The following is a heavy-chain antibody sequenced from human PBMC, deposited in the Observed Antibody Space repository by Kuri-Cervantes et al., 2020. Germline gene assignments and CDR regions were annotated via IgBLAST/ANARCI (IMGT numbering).Heavy chain of an antibody. J-gene: IGHJ4*02. CDR3: ARAYYYDSSGYFGY. CDR2: ISSSGSTI. V-gene: IGHV3-48*04. D-gene: IGHD3-22*01. CDR1: GFTFSSYA. Sequence: GGSLKISCAASGFTFSSYAMSWVRQAPGKGLEWVSAISSSGSTIYYADSVKGRFTISRDNAKNSLYLQMNSLRAEDTAVYYCARAYYYDSSGYFGYWGQGTLVTVSS.